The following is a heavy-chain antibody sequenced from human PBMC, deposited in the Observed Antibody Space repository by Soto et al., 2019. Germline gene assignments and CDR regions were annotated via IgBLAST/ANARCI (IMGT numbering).Heavy chain of an antibody. J-gene: IGHJ5*02. D-gene: IGHD2-21*01. CDR3: AKAPSSDCNSGACSLRS. CDR1: GFTFSNYG. CDR2: ISGGNT. V-gene: IGHV3-23*01. Sequence: GGSLRLSCAASGFTFSNYGMSWVRQAPGKGLEWVSSISGGNTFYAGSVKGRFTISRDNSKNTLYLQMNSLTAEDTAVYYCAKAPSSDCNSGACSLRSWGQGTLVTVSS.